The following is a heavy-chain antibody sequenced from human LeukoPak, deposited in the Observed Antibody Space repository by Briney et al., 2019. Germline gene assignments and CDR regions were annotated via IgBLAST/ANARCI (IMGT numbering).Heavy chain of an antibody. CDR2: IRSKADSYAT. Sequence: PGGSLKLSCAASGFTFSGSTMHWVRQASGKGLEWVGRIRSKADSYATGYAASVKGRFTIFRDDSKSIAYLQMNSLKTEDTAVYYCTREYSGYDGGYFDYWGQGTLVTVSS. D-gene: IGHD5-12*01. V-gene: IGHV3-73*01. CDR1: GFTFSGST. J-gene: IGHJ4*02. CDR3: TREYSGYDGGYFDY.